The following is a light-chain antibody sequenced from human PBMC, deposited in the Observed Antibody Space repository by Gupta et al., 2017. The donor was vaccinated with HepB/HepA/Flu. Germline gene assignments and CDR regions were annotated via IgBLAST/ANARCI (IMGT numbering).Light chain of an antibody. J-gene: IGKJ1*01. CDR1: QSVSSN. V-gene: IGKV3-15*01. CDR2: GAS. Sequence: EIVMTQSPATLSESPGERATLSCRASQSVSSNLAWYQHKPGQAPRLRIYGASTRATGIPARFSGSGSGTECTLTISSMQAEDFAVYFCQQYKNWPPWTFGQGTKVEIK. CDR3: QQYKNWPPWT.